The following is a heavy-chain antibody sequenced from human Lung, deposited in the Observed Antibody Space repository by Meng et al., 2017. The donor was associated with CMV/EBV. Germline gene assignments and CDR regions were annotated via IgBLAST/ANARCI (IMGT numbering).Heavy chain of an antibody. CDR2: IYYSGST. J-gene: IGHJ5*02. D-gene: IGHD2-2*01. V-gene: IGHV4-59*01. CDR3: ARVLGYCSSTSCYRRSHSPLDWFDP. CDR1: GGPTGGLY. Sequence: SDPLSSXCHAPGGPTGGLYWSWIRQPPGKGLEWTGYIYYSGSTNYNPSHKSRVTISVDTSKNQFSLKLSSVTAADTAVYYCARVLGYCSSTSCYRRSHSPLDWFDPWCQGTXVTVSS.